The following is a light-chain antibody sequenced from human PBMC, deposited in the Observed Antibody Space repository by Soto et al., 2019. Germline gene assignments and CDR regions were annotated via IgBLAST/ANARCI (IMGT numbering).Light chain of an antibody. CDR3: SSYARNRDVL. J-gene: IGLJ2*01. CDR2: EVS. V-gene: IGLV2-8*01. Sequence: ALTQPPSASGSPGQSVAISCTGTSSDVGGYSYVSWYQQHPGKAPKLMIYEVSKRPLGVPDRFSGSKSGNTASLTVSGLQAEDEADYYCSSYARNRDVLFGGGTQLTVL. CDR1: SSDVGGYSY.